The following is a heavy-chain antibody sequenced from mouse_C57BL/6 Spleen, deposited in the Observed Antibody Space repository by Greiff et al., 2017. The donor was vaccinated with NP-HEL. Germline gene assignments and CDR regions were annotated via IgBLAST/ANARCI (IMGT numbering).Heavy chain of an antibody. CDR1: GYTFTSYT. CDR3: ARKGHYYGSSPAMDY. D-gene: IGHD1-1*01. J-gene: IGHJ4*01. Sequence: QVHVKQSGAELARPGASVKMSCKASGYTFTSYTMHWVKQRPGQGLEWIGYINPSSGYTKYNQKFKDKATLTADKSSSTAYMQLSSLTSEDSAVYYCARKGHYYGSSPAMDYWGQGTSVTVSS. V-gene: IGHV1-4*01. CDR2: INPSSGYT.